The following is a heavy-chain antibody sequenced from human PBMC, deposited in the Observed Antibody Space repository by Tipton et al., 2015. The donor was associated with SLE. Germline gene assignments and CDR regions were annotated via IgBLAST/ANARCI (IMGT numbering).Heavy chain of an antibody. CDR3: ARRGYSGYFDY. J-gene: IGHJ4*02. V-gene: IGHV4-59*12. CDR2: IYFDGNS. Sequence: TLSLTCTVSGGSIGPYYWHWIRQSPGKALEWIGYIYFDGNSNGRGNYNPSLKSRVTMSVDPSKMQFSLKLSSVTAADTAVYYCARRGYSGYFDYWGQGTLVTVSS. CDR1: GGSIGPYY. D-gene: IGHD5-12*01.